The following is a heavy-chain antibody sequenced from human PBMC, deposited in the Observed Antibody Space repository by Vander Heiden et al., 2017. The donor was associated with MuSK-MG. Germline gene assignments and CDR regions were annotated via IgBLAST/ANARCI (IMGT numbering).Heavy chain of an antibody. CDR3: AKGVGYSNYGYYFDY. CDR2: ISWNSGSI. CDR1: GFTFDGYA. D-gene: IGHD4-4*01. Sequence: DVQLVESGGGLVQPGRSLGPSCAASGFTFDGYAMHWVRQAPGKGLEWVSGISWNSGSIGYADSVKGRFTISRDNAKNSLYLQMNSLGAEDTALYYCAKGVGYSNYGYYFDYWGQGTLVTVSS. V-gene: IGHV3-9*01. J-gene: IGHJ4*02.